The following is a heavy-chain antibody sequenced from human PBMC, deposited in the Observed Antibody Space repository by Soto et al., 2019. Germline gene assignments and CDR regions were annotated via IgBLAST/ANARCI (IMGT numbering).Heavy chain of an antibody. D-gene: IGHD4-17*01. J-gene: IGHJ3*02. CDR3: ARERALGDYGDYDAFDI. CDR2: INSDGSST. Sequence: GGSLRLSCAASGFTFSSYWMHWVRQAPGKGLVWVSRINSDGSSTSYADSVKGRFTISRDNAKNTLYLQMNSLRAEDTAVYYCARERALGDYGDYDAFDIWGQGTMVTVSS. V-gene: IGHV3-74*01. CDR1: GFTFSSYW.